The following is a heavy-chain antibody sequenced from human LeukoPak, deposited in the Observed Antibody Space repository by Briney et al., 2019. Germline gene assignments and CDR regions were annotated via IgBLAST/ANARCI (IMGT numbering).Heavy chain of an antibody. D-gene: IGHD4-23*01. J-gene: IGHJ4*02. CDR2: ISSSGSTI. V-gene: IGHV3-48*03. Sequence: GGSLRLSCAASGFTFSSYEMNWVRQAPGKGLEWVSYISSSGSTIYYADSVKGRFTISRDNAKNSLYLQMNSLRAEDTAVYYCARDGTYGGNRPFDYWGQGTLVTVSS. CDR3: ARDGTYGGNRPFDY. CDR1: GFTFSSYE.